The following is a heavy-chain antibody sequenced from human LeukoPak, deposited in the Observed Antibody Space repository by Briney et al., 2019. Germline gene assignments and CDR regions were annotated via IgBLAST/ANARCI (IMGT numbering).Heavy chain of an antibody. Sequence: GSLRLSCAASGITFNNYWMGWVRQAPGKGLEWVATINRDGSEIYYVDSVKGRFIISRDNAENSLYLQMISLRGEDTAIYYCATASYGSGWPYWGQGTLVTVSS. CDR1: GITFNNYW. V-gene: IGHV3-7*01. CDR2: INRDGSEI. CDR3: ATASYGSGWPY. J-gene: IGHJ4*02. D-gene: IGHD6-19*01.